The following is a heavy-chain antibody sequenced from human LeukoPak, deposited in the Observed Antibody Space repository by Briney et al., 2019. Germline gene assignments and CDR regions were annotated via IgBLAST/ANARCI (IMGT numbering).Heavy chain of an antibody. CDR1: GFTVSSNY. J-gene: IGHJ6*02. CDR2: IYSGGST. D-gene: IGHD5-12*01. CDR3: ARAPAYGGYDPFYGMDV. V-gene: IGHV3-66*02. Sequence: GGSLRLSCAASGFTVSSNYMSWVRQAPGKGLEWVSVIYSGGSTYYADSVKGRFTTSRDNSKNTLYLQMNSLRAEDTAVYYCARAPAYGGYDPFYGMDVWGQGTTVTVSS.